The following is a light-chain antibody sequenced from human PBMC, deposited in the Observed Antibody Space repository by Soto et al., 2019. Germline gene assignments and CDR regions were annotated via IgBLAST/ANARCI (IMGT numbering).Light chain of an antibody. CDR1: QSVSSN. CDR3: QQYNDWPPWT. J-gene: IGKJ1*01. Sequence: EIVMTQSPATLSVSPGERATLSCRASQSVSSNLAWYQQKPGQAPRLLIYAASTRATGIPARFSGSGSGTDFTLTISSLQSEDFAVYYCQQYNDWPPWTFGQGTKVDIK. CDR2: AAS. V-gene: IGKV3-15*01.